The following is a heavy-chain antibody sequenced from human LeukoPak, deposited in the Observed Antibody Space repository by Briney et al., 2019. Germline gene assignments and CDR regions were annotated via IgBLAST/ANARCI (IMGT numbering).Heavy chain of an antibody. Sequence: PSETLSLTCTVSGGSFSSGTNYWSWIRQPPGKGLEWIGDVYYSGGSTYNPSLKSRVTISGDMSKSQFSLRLRSLTAEDTAVYYCARLSRVNLPHNQHAFDIWGQGTKVTVSS. V-gene: IGHV4-61*01. CDR3: ARLSRVNLPHNQHAFDI. D-gene: IGHD2-21*01. CDR2: VYYSGGS. J-gene: IGHJ3*02. CDR1: GGSFSSGTNY.